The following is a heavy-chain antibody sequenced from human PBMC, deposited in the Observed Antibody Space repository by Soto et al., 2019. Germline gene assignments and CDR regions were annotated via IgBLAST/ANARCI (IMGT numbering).Heavy chain of an antibody. J-gene: IGHJ4*02. CDR2: IRGSGDST. Sequence: GGSLRLSCAASGLTFSSYAMSWVRQAPGMGVEWVSAIRGSGDSTYYAESVTGRFTISRDNSKGTLLLQMDSLRAEDTAVYYCAKDGSPCGSGGNCFDYFDYWGQGTLVTVSS. D-gene: IGHD2-15*01. CDR3: AKDGSPCGSGGNCFDYFDY. V-gene: IGHV3-23*01. CDR1: GLTFSSYA.